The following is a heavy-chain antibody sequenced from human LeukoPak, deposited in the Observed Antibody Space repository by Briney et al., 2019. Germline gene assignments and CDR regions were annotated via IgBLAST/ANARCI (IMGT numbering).Heavy chain of an antibody. D-gene: IGHD6-13*01. V-gene: IGHV3-7*01. Sequence: PGGSLRLSCEASGFTFSNSWMTWVRQTPGKGLEWVANIKTDGSEKYYVDSVRGRFTISRDNAKNSLYLQMNSLRAEDTAVYYCARDFEQQLALLRAKGYYYYMDVWGKGTTVTVSS. CDR1: GFTFSNSW. CDR2: IKTDGSEK. CDR3: ARDFEQQLALLRAKGYYYYMDV. J-gene: IGHJ6*03.